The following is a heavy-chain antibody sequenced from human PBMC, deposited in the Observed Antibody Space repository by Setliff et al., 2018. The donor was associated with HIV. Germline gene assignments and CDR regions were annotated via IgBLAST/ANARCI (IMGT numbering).Heavy chain of an antibody. Sequence: GESLKISCAASGFTFSHYWMGWVRQAPGKGLEWVANIKQDESEKYYVDSVKGRFTISRDNAKNSLYLQMNSLRAEDTAVYYCAREGSSGYYYVMGYFDYWGQGTLVTVSS. D-gene: IGHD3-22*01. CDR3: AREGSSGYYYVMGYFDY. CDR2: IKQDESEK. V-gene: IGHV3-7*01. CDR1: GFTFSHYW. J-gene: IGHJ4*02.